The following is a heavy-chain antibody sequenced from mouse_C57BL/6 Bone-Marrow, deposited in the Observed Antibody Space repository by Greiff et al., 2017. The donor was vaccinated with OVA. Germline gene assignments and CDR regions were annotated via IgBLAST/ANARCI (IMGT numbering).Heavy chain of an antibody. CDR2: IHPSDSDT. CDR3: AALSDCWLAY. J-gene: IGHJ3*01. V-gene: IGHV1-74*01. D-gene: IGHD2-4*01. CDR1: GYTFTSYW. Sequence: QVQLQQPGAELVKPGASVKVSCKASGYTFTSYWLHWVKQRPGQGLEWIGRIHPSDSDTNYNQKFKGKATLTVDKSSSTAYMQLSSLTSEDYAVYYCAALSDCWLAYWGQGTLVTVSA.